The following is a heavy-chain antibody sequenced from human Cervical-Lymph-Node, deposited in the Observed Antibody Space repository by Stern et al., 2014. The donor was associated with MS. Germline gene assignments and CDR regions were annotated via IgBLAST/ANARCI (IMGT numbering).Heavy chain of an antibody. Sequence: QVQLVQSGSGLKKPGASVKVSCKASGYTFSSYTMNWVRQAPGQGLEWMGSINTNTRNPPYAKGFTGRFVFSLDASDNTAFLPISGLKAEDTAVYYWAREAFPHEYYDILTGYSSLDYWGQGTLVTVSS. CDR3: AREAFPHEYYDILTGYSSLDY. J-gene: IGHJ4*02. CDR2: INTNTRNP. D-gene: IGHD3-9*01. V-gene: IGHV7-4-1*02. CDR1: GYTFSSYT.